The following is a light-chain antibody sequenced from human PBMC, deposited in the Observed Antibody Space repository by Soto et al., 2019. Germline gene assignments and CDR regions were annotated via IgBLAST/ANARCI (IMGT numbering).Light chain of an antibody. CDR1: QSVSSSY. Sequence: IVLTQSPGTLSLSPGDRATLSCRASQSVSSSYLAWYQQKPGQAPRLLIYGASSRATGIPDRFSGSGSGTDFTLTISRLEPEDFAVYYCQQYGSSPTFGQGTRLEI. J-gene: IGKJ5*01. CDR3: QQYGSSPT. CDR2: GAS. V-gene: IGKV3-20*01.